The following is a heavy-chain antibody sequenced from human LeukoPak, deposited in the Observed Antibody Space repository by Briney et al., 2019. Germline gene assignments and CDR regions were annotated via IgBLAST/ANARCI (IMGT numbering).Heavy chain of an antibody. J-gene: IGHJ4*02. Sequence: GGSLRFSCAASGFTFSSYGMHWVRQAPGKGLEWVAFIRYDGSNKYYADSVKGRFTISRDNSKNTLYLQMNSLRAEDTAVYYCAKDMYYDFWSGYPDYRGQGTLVTVSS. CDR2: IRYDGSNK. CDR3: AKDMYYDFWSGYPDY. V-gene: IGHV3-30*02. D-gene: IGHD3-3*01. CDR1: GFTFSSYG.